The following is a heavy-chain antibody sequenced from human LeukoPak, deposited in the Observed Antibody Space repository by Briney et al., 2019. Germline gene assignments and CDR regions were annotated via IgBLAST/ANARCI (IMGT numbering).Heavy chain of an antibody. V-gene: IGHV3-33*01. D-gene: IGHD2-21*02. CDR1: GFTFSNYG. Sequence: GGSLRLSCAASGFTFSNYGMHWVRQAPGKGLEWVAVIWNDGSNKFYADSVKGRFTISRDNSKNTLYLQMNSLRAEDTAVYYCARDLFVGDFAYFQHWGQGTLVTVSS. CDR2: IWNDGSNK. CDR3: ARDLFVGDFAYFQH. J-gene: IGHJ1*01.